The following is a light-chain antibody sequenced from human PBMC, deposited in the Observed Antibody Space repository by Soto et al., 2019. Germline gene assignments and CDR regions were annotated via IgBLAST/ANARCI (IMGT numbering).Light chain of an antibody. J-gene: IGLJ3*02. V-gene: IGLV2-23*01. CDR2: KGS. CDR1: SSDVGSYNL. CDR3: CSYARSSTSV. Sequence: QSALTQPASGSGSPGQSITISCTGTSSDVGSYNLVSWYQQHPGKAPKLMIYKGSKRPSGVSNRFSGSKSGNTASLTVSGLQAEDDAHYYCCSYARSSTSVFGGGTKVTVL.